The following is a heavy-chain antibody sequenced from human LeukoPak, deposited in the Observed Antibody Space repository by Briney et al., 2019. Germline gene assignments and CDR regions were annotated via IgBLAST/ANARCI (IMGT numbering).Heavy chain of an antibody. V-gene: IGHV1-69*13. CDR3: ARSVDTAVDDAFDI. CDR1: GGTFSSYA. Sequence: GASVKVSCKASGGTFSSYAISWVRQAPGQGLEWMGGIIPIFGTANYAQKFQGRVTITADESTSTAYMELSSLRSEDTAVYYCARSVDTAVDDAFDIWGQGTMVTVSS. J-gene: IGHJ3*02. CDR2: IIPIFGTA. D-gene: IGHD5-18*01.